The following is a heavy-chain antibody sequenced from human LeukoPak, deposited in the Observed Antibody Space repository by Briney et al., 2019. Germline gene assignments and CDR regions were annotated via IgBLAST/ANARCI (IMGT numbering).Heavy chain of an antibody. D-gene: IGHD1-1*01. CDR2: INHSGKN. CDR3: ARRLFQLSRYAFDI. CDR1: GGSFSDYY. V-gene: IGHV4-34*01. J-gene: IGHJ3*02. Sequence: PSETLSLTCAVYGGSFSDYYWSWIRQPPGKGLEWIGEINHSGKNNYNPSLNSRVTISVDTSKNQFSLKLRSVTAADTAVYYCARRLFQLSRYAFDIWGQGTMVTVSS.